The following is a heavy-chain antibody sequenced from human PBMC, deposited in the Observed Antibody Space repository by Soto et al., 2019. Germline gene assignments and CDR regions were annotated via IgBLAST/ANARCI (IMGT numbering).Heavy chain of an antibody. Sequence: PGESLKISCKGSGYIFTSYWISWVRQMPGKGLEWMGRIDPSDSYTNYSPSFQGHVTISADKFISTAYLQWSSLKASDTAMYYCARLLTIFVQGTPCGMDVWGQGTTVTVSS. V-gene: IGHV5-10-1*01. CDR2: IDPSDSYT. J-gene: IGHJ6*02. D-gene: IGHD3-3*01. CDR3: ARLLTIFVQGTPCGMDV. CDR1: GYIFTSYW.